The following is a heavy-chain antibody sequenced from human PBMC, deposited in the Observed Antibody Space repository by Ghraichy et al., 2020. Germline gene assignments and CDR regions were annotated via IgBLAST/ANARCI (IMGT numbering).Heavy chain of an antibody. V-gene: IGHV2-26*01. CDR3: ARLAGHRFDY. Sequence: SGPTLVKPTETLTLTCSVSGVSLSNPRVGVAWIRQPPGKALEWLAHIFSTDEISYRTSLNSRLSISMDTSTSQVVLTMTNMDPVDTATYYCARLAGHRFDYWGRGTLVTVSS. J-gene: IGHJ4*02. CDR2: IFSTDEI. CDR1: GVSLSNPRVG. D-gene: IGHD2-21*01.